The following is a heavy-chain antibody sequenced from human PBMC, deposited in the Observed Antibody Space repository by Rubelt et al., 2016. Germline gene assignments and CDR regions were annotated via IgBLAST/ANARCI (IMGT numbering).Heavy chain of an antibody. Sequence: EVQLLESGGVLVQPGGSLRLSCVASGFTFSTYWMSWVRQAPGKGLEWVANIKEDGSEKYYVESVKGRFTISRDNAKNSLYLQMNSLGAEDTAVYFCASGGGNFDYWGQGTLVTVSS. V-gene: IGHV3-7*02. CDR1: GFTFSTYW. J-gene: IGHJ4*02. D-gene: IGHD1-14*01. CDR2: IKEDGSEK. CDR3: ASGGGNFDY.